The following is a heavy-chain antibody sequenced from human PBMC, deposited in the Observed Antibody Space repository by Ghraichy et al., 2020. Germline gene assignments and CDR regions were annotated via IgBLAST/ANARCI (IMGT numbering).Heavy chain of an antibody. CDR2: INAGNGNT. V-gene: IGHV1-3*01. CDR1: GYTFTSYA. J-gene: IGHJ5*02. D-gene: IGHD6-6*01. Sequence: VKVSCKASGYTFTSYAMHWVRQAPGQRLEWMGWINAGNGNTKYSQKFQGRVTITRDTSASTAYMELSSLRSEDTAVYYCARERKYSRNWFDPWGQGTLVTVSS. CDR3: ARERKYSRNWFDP.